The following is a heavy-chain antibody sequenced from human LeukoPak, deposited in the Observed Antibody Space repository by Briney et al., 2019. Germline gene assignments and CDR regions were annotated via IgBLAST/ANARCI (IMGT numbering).Heavy chain of an antibody. CDR2: TSWNSGSI. D-gene: IGHD2-15*01. Sequence: PGGSLRLSCAASGFTFDDYAMHWVRQAPGKGLEWVSGTSWNSGSIGYADSVKGRFTISRDNAKNSLYLQMNSLRAEDTALYYCAKDCSGGSCFDYWGQGTLVTVSS. V-gene: IGHV3-9*01. J-gene: IGHJ4*02. CDR3: AKDCSGGSCFDY. CDR1: GFTFDDYA.